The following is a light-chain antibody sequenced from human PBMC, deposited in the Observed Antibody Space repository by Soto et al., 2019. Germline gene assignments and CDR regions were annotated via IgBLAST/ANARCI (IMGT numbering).Light chain of an antibody. Sequence: EIVLTQSPGTLSLSPGERATLSCRAIQSVSGSHLAWYQQKPGQAPRLLIYGASSRATGIPDRFSGSGSGTDFTLTISRLEPEDFAVFYCQQYGGSPLVTFGGGTKVDI. J-gene: IGKJ4*01. CDR3: QQYGGSPLVT. CDR1: QSVSGSH. CDR2: GAS. V-gene: IGKV3-20*01.